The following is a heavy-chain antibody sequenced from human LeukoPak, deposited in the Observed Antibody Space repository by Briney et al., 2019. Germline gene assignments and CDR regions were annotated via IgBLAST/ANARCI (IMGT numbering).Heavy chain of an antibody. CDR2: IYSGGST. J-gene: IGHJ4*02. Sequence: PGGSLRLSCAASGFTVSSNYMSWVRQAPGKGLEWVAVIYSGGSTYYADSVKGRFTISRDNSKNTLYLQMNSLRAEDTAVYYCAREGYYYYSSGRFDYWGQGTLVTVSS. CDR3: AREGYYYYSSGRFDY. D-gene: IGHD3-22*01. V-gene: IGHV3-53*01. CDR1: GFTVSSNY.